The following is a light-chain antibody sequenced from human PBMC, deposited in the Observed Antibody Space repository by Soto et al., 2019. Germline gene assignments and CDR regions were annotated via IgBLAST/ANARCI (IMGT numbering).Light chain of an antibody. J-gene: IGLJ3*02. V-gene: IGLV2-14*01. CDR1: SSDVGGYNY. Sequence: QSVLSQPPSVSGSPGQALTIFCTGTSSDVGGYNYVSWYQQHPGKAPKLIIYEVSNRPSGVSNRFSGSKSDNTASLTISGLQAEEEADYYCSSYTSSSNWVFGGGTKVTVL. CDR3: SSYTSSSNWV. CDR2: EVS.